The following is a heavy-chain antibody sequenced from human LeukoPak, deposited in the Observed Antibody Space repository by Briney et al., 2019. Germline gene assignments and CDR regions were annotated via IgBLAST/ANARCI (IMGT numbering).Heavy chain of an antibody. J-gene: IGHJ5*02. CDR3: ALYYPDWLLEGYNWFDP. CDR1: GFAPGTRGGG. CDR2: NYWDEGK. D-gene: IGHD3-9*01. V-gene: IGHV2-5*02. Sequence: KVSGPTLVNPPQTLTLTCRFSGFAPGTRGGGVGWIRQPPGKALEWLSLNYWDEGKRYSTSLKSRLTITKDTSKNQVVLTMTNMDPVDTATYYCALYYPDWLLEGYNWFDPWGQGTLVTVSS.